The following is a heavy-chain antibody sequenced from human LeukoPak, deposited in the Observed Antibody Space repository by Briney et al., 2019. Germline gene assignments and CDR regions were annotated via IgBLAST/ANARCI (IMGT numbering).Heavy chain of an antibody. CDR2: ISYDGSNK. Sequence: GRSLRLSCAASGFTFSSYGMHWVRQAPGKGLEWAAVISYDGSNKYYADSVKGRFTISRDNSKNTLYLQMNSLRAEDTAVYYCAKPWNYGSRYTYYFDYWGQGTLVTVSS. CDR1: GFTFSSYG. CDR3: AKPWNYGSRYTYYFDY. V-gene: IGHV3-30*18. J-gene: IGHJ4*02. D-gene: IGHD1-7*01.